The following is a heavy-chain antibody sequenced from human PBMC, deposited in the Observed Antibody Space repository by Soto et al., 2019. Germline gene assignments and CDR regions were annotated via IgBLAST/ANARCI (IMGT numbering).Heavy chain of an antibody. Sequence: SETLSLTCAVSGGSISSGGYSWSWIRQPLGKGLEWIGYIYHSGSTYYNPSLKSRVTISVDRSKNQFSLKLSSVTAADTAVYYCAREGNLGRWIQPLDSWGQGTLVTVSS. CDR1: GGSISSGGYS. D-gene: IGHD2-2*03. J-gene: IGHJ4*02. CDR3: AREGNLGRWIQPLDS. V-gene: IGHV4-30-2*01. CDR2: IYHSGST.